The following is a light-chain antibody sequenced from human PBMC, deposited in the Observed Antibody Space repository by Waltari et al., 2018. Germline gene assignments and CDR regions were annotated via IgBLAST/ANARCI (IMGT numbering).Light chain of an antibody. Sequence: QSALTQPASVSGSPGQSITISCTGTSSDVGGYNYVSWYQQHPGKTPKLMIYEVSDRPSGVSTRFSGSKSGNTASLTISGLQAEDEADYYCSSYTSGSTTFVFGTGTKVTVL. J-gene: IGLJ1*01. CDR2: EVS. CDR3: SSYTSGSTTFV. CDR1: SSDVGGYNY. V-gene: IGLV2-14*01.